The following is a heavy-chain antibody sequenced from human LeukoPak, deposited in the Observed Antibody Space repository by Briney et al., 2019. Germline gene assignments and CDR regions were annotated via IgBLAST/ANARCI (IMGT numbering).Heavy chain of an antibody. Sequence: GGSLRLSCAASGFTFSTYWMTWVRQAPGKGLQWLANIKPDGSEKYYADSVKGRFTISRDNAKNSLFLQMSSLRAEDTALYYCVGDAGRGGDFDCWGQGTLVTVSS. CDR1: GFTFSTYW. CDR3: VGDAGRGGDFDC. J-gene: IGHJ4*02. D-gene: IGHD3-10*01. V-gene: IGHV3-7*01. CDR2: IKPDGSEK.